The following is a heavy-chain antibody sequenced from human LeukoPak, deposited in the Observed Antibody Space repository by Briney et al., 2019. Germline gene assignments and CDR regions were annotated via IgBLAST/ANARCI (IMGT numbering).Heavy chain of an antibody. Sequence: SVKVSCKASGFTFTSSAMQWVRQARGQRLEWIGWIVVGSGNTNYAQKFQERVTITRDMSTSTAYMELSSLRSEDTAVYYCAANPYYYDGSGYLDYWGQGTLVTVSS. CDR3: AANPYYYDGSGYLDY. CDR1: GFTFTSSA. CDR2: IVVGSGNT. V-gene: IGHV1-58*02. D-gene: IGHD3-22*01. J-gene: IGHJ4*02.